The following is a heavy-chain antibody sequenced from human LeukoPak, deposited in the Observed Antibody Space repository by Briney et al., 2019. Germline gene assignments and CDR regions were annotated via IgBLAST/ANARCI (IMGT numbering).Heavy chain of an antibody. V-gene: IGHV1-2*02. CDR1: GYTFTGYY. D-gene: IGHD3-10*01. CDR3: ARVGGPMVRGVMVYYMDV. Sequence: GASVKVSCKASGYTFTGYYMHWVRQAPGQGLEWMGWINPNSGGTNYAQKFQGRVTMTRDTSISTAYMELSRLRSDDTAVYYCARVGGPMVRGVMVYYMDVWGKGTTVTISS. J-gene: IGHJ6*03. CDR2: INPNSGGT.